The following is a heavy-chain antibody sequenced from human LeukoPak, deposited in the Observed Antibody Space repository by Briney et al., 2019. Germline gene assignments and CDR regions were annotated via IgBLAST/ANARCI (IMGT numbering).Heavy chain of an antibody. CDR1: GFTFGDYA. CDR2: IRSKAYGGTT. D-gene: IGHD3-22*01. J-gene: IGHJ4*02. CDR3: TRDRDSSSWFDY. Sequence: GGSLRLSCTTSGFTFGDYAMSWFRQAPGKGLEWVGFIRSKAYGGTTEYAASVKGRFTISRDDPKSIAYLQMNSLKTEDTAVYYCTRDRDSSSWFDYWGQGTLVTVSS. V-gene: IGHV3-49*03.